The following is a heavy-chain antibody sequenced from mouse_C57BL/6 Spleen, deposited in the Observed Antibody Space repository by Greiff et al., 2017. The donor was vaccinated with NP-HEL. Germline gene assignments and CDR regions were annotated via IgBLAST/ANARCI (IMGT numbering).Heavy chain of an antibody. V-gene: IGHV1-69*01. CDR2: IDPSDSYT. CDR1: GYTFTSYW. CDR3: ARGRGYPFAY. D-gene: IGHD2-2*01. Sequence: QVQLQQSGAELVMPGASVKLSCKASGYTFTSYWMHWVKQRPGQGLEWIGEIDPSDSYTNYNQKFKGKSTLTVDKSSSTAYMQLSSLTSEDSAVYYCARGRGYPFAYWGQGTLVTVSA. J-gene: IGHJ3*01.